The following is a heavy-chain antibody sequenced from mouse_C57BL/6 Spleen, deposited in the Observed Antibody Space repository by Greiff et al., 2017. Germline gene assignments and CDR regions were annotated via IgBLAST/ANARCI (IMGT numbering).Heavy chain of an antibody. CDR3: ARSPPYYEYDPFAY. J-gene: IGHJ3*01. V-gene: IGHV1-64*01. CDR2: IHPNSGST. CDR1: GYTFTSYW. D-gene: IGHD2-4*01. Sequence: QVQLQQPGAELVKPGASVKLSCKASGYTFTSYWMHWVKQRPGQGLEWIGMIHPNSGSTNYNEKFKSKATLTLDKSYSTDYMQLRSLTSEDSAVYYCARSPPYYEYDPFAYWGQGTLVTVSA.